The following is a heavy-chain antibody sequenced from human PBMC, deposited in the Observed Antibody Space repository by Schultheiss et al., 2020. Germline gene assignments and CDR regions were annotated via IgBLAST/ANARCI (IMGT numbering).Heavy chain of an antibody. CDR2: ISGSGGST. D-gene: IGHD3-22*01. J-gene: IGHJ4*02. Sequence: GESLKISCAASGFTFSSYAMSWVRQAPGKGLEWVSAISGSGGSTYYADSVKSRFTISRDNSKNTLYLQMNSLRAEDTAVYYCAKANYYYDSRVAGYFDYWGQGTLVTVSS. CDR1: GFTFSSYA. V-gene: IGHV3-23*01. CDR3: AKANYYYDSRVAGYFDY.